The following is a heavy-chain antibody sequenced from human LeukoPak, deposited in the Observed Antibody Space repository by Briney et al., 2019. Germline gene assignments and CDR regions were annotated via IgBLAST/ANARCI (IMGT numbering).Heavy chain of an antibody. CDR1: GFTVSSNY. CDR2: IYSGGTT. V-gene: IGHV3-66*01. Sequence: GGSLRLSCAASGFTVSSNYMSWVRQAPGKGLEWVSVIYSGGTTYYADSVKGRFTISRDNSKNTLHLQMNSLRAEDTAVYYCARERVDYGDWSRYYHYGMDVWGQGTTVTVTS. J-gene: IGHJ6*02. D-gene: IGHD4-17*01. CDR3: ARERVDYGDWSRYYHYGMDV.